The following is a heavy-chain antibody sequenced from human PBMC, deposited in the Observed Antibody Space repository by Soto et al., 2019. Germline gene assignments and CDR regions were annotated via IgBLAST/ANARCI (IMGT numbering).Heavy chain of an antibody. CDR1: GGSISRGGYY. CDR3: ARDGHTAMALVF. J-gene: IGHJ4*02. V-gene: IGHV4-31*03. Sequence: QVQLQESGPGLVKPSQTLSLTCTVSGGSISRGGYYWSWIRQHPGKGLEWIGYIYYSGSTYYSPSLKSRVTISADTSKNLFFLKLRSMTAADTAVYYCARDGHTAMALVFWGQGTPVTVSS. D-gene: IGHD5-18*01. CDR2: IYYSGST.